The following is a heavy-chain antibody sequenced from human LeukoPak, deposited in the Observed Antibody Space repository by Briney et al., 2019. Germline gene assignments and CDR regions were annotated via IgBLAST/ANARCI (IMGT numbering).Heavy chain of an antibody. CDR1: GGSTSSYY. CDR2: FYYSGST. J-gene: IGHJ2*01. Sequence: NPSETLSLTCTVSGGSTSSYYGSWIRQPPGKGLGWFGYFYYSGSTNYNPSLKSRVTISVDTSKNQSSVTPSSVTAADTAVYYCAREEEDQFLWYFDLGGRGTRVTVSS. CDR3: AREEEDQFLWYFDL. D-gene: IGHD2-2*01. V-gene: IGHV4-59*01.